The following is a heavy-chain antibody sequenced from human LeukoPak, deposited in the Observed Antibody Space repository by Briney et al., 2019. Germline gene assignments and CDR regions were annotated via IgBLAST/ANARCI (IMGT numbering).Heavy chain of an antibody. V-gene: IGHV1-18*01. CDR2: ISAYNGNT. D-gene: IGHD3-10*01. Sequence: ASVKVSCKASGYTFTSYGISWVRQAPGQGLEWMGWISAYNGNTNYAQKLQGRVTMTTDTSTGTAYMELRSLRSDDTAVYYCARDGAYYYGSGSYYRQDNWFDPWGQGTLVTVSS. J-gene: IGHJ5*02. CDR3: ARDGAYYYGSGSYYRQDNWFDP. CDR1: GYTFTSYG.